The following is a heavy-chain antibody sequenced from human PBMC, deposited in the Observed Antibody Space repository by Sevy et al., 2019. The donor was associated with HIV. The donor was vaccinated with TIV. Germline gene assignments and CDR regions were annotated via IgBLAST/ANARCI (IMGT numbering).Heavy chain of an antibody. V-gene: IGHV1-2*02. Sequence: ASVKVSCKASGYTFTGYYVHWVRQAPGQGLEWMGWVDPNSGGTNYGQKFQGRVTMTSDTSISTAYIELSGLRSDDTAVYYCARSVNGSGTYLNDYWGQGTLVTVSS. J-gene: IGHJ4*02. CDR3: ARSVNGSGTYLNDY. CDR2: VDPNSGGT. D-gene: IGHD3-10*01. CDR1: GYTFTGYY.